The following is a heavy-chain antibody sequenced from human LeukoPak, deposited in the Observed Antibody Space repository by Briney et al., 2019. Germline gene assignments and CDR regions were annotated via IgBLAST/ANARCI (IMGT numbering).Heavy chain of an antibody. CDR1: GFTFSGYW. Sequence: GGSLRLSCAASGFTFSGYWMHWVRQAPGKGLVWVSRTNRDDSDTSYADSVKGRFTISRDKAKSTLYLQMNSLRVEDTAVYYCARSANYFDTSGQDYWGQGTLVTVSP. J-gene: IGHJ4*02. CDR2: TNRDDSDT. CDR3: ARSANYFDTSGQDY. D-gene: IGHD3-22*01. V-gene: IGHV3-74*01.